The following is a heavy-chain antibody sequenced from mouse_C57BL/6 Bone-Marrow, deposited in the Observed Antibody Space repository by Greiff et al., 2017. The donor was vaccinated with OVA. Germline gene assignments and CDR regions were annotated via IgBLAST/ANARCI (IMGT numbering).Heavy chain of an antibody. V-gene: IGHV1-64*01. D-gene: IGHD1-1*01. CDR1: GYTFTSYW. CDR2: IHPNSGST. Sequence: QVQLQQPGAELVKPGASVKLSCKASGYTFTSYWMHWVKQRPGQGLEWIGMIHPNSGSTNYNEKFKSKATLTVDKSSSTAYMQLSSLTSEDSAVYYCARGELSRTVPAWFAYWGQGTLVTVSA. CDR3: ARGELSRTVPAWFAY. J-gene: IGHJ3*01.